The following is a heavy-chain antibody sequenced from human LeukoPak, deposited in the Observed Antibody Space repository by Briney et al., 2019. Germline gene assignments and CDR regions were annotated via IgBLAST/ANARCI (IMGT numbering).Heavy chain of an antibody. CDR2: IYYSGST. CDR1: SGSISGYY. V-gene: IGHV4-31*03. D-gene: IGHD3-10*01. CDR3: AREAVLLWFGEPVHWFDP. Sequence: SETLSLTCTVSSGSISGYYWSWIRQHPGKGLEWIGYIYYSGSTYYNPSLKSRVTISVDTSKNQFSLKLSSVTAADTAVYYCAREAVLLWFGEPVHWFDPWGQGTLVTVSS. J-gene: IGHJ5*02.